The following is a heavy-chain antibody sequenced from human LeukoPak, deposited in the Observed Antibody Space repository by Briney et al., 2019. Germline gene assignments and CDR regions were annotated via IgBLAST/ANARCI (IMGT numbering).Heavy chain of an antibody. D-gene: IGHD2-15*01. CDR1: GGSISSYY. V-gene: IGHV4-4*07. CDR2: IYTSGST. Sequence: PSETLSLTCTVSGGSISSYYWSWIRQPAGKGLEWIGRIYTSGSTNYNPSLKSRVTMSVDTSKNQFSLKLSSVTAAGTAVYYCARESPYCSGGSCQNYYYGMDVWGQGTTVTVSS. CDR3: ARESPYCSGGSCQNYYYGMDV. J-gene: IGHJ6*02.